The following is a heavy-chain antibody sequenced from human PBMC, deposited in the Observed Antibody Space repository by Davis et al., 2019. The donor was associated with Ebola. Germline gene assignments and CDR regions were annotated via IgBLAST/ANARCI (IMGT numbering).Heavy chain of an antibody. V-gene: IGHV3-30*18. J-gene: IGHJ4*02. CDR2: MSYDGSNE. CDR1: GFTFSSYA. CDR3: AKDEPQTYDFWSGYYDS. D-gene: IGHD3-3*01. Sequence: GEFLKISCATSGFTFSSYAIHWVRQAPGKGLEWVAVMSYDGSNEYYADSVKGRFIISRDISKKTLYLQMNSLRAEDTAVYYCAKDEPQTYDFWSGYYDSWGPGTLVTVSS.